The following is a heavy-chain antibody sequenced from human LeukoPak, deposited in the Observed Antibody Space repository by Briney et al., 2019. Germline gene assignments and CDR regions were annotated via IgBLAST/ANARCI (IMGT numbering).Heavy chain of an antibody. Sequence: QPGRSLRLSCAASGFTFSSYAMHWVRQAPGKGLEWVAVISYDGSNKYYADSVKGRFTISRDNSKNTLYLQMNSLRAEDTAVYYCATDYDFWSGYPQTNFDYWGQGTLVTVSS. CDR3: ATDYDFWSGYPQTNFDY. J-gene: IGHJ4*02. D-gene: IGHD3-3*01. CDR1: GFTFSSYA. CDR2: ISYDGSNK. V-gene: IGHV3-30*04.